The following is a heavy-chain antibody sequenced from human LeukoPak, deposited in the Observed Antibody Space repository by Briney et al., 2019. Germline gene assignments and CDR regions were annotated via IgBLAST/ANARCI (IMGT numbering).Heavy chain of an antibody. V-gene: IGHV3-23*01. CDR1: GFTFSSYA. CDR3: ARGMSATSGYLELEY. J-gene: IGHJ4*02. CDR2: ISGSSGNT. Sequence: PGGSLRLSCAASGFTFSSYAMSWVRQSPGKGLEWVSAISGSSGNTYSADSVKGRCTISRDNSLQTLFLHMNSLRAEDTAVYYCARGMSATSGYLELEYWGQGALVTVST. D-gene: IGHD3-22*01.